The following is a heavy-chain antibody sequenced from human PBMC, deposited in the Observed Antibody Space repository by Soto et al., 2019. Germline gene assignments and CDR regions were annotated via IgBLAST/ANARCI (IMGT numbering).Heavy chain of an antibody. CDR2: INSDGSNT. D-gene: IGHD6-13*01. CDR1: GFTFSSYW. Sequence: PGGSLRLCCAASGFTFSSYWMHWVRQAPGKGLVWVSRINSDGSNTSYADSVKGRFTISRDNAKNTLYLQMNSLRAEDTAVYYCARGYSSSWYIGYWGQGTLVTVSS. J-gene: IGHJ4*02. CDR3: ARGYSSSWYIGY. V-gene: IGHV3-74*01.